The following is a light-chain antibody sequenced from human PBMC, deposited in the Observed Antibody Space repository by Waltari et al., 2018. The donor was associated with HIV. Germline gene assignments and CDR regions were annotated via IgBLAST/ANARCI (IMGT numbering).Light chain of an antibody. V-gene: IGLV3-27*01. CDR2: KDT. CDR3: CSATDNNLGCV. Sequence: SYELTQPSSVSVSPGQTVRIPCSGVVLANQFARWFQLRPVRAPKKVIFKDTERPPGMPGRSSGSSSEITVSLTITATQVEDEADYYCCSATDNNLGCVFGGGTRLTVL. CDR1: VLANQF. J-gene: IGLJ2*01.